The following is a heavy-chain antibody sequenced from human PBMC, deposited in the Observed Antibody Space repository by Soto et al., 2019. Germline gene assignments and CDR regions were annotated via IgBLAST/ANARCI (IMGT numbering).Heavy chain of an antibody. CDR2: ISSSSSTI. Sequence: GGSLRLSCAASGFTFSSYSMNWVRQAPGKGLEWVSYISSSSSTIYYADSVKGRFTISRDNAKNSLYLQMNSLRDEDTAVYYCARAPLYDSSGYDFDYWGQGTLVTVSS. CDR1: GFTFSSYS. CDR3: ARAPLYDSSGYDFDY. D-gene: IGHD3-22*01. J-gene: IGHJ4*02. V-gene: IGHV3-48*02.